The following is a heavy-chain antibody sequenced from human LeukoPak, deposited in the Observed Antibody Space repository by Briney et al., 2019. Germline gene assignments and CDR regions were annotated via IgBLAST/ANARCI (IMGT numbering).Heavy chain of an antibody. CDR3: ARDGPGYSFDY. Sequence: GGSLRLSCAASGFTLSGYEMNWVRQAPGKGLEWVSCISTSGNTIYYADSLKGRFTVSRDNARNSLYLQVHSLRAEDTAIYYCARDGPGYSFDYWGQGTLVTVSS. D-gene: IGHD5-18*01. CDR2: ISTSGNTI. CDR1: GFTLSGYE. J-gene: IGHJ4*02. V-gene: IGHV3-48*03.